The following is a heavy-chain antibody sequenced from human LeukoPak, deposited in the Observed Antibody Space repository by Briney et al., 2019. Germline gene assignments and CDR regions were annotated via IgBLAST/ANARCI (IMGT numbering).Heavy chain of an antibody. CDR3: ARYSSSHGDY. J-gene: IGHJ4*02. Sequence: GGSLRLSCAGSGFPFSSYPISWVRQPPGKGLEWVSAITASGDSTYSADSVKGRFTISRDNSRNTLFLEMSSLRAEDTAVYYCARYSSSHGDYWGQGTLVTVSS. CDR2: ITASGDST. D-gene: IGHD6-6*01. V-gene: IGHV3-23*01. CDR1: GFPFSSYP.